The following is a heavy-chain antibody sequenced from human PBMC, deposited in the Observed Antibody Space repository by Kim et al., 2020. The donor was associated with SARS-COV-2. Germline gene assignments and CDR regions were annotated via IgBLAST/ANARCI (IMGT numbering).Heavy chain of an antibody. D-gene: IGHD3-3*01. V-gene: IGHV1-46*01. Sequence: ASVKVSCKASGYTFTNYYIHWVRQGPGQGLEWMGMINPGGDNIGYVQKFQGRLTMTRDTSTSTVYMELRSLRSEDTAVYYCARDITIFGVVSPSDPWGQGTLVTVSS. J-gene: IGHJ5*02. CDR1: GYTFTNYY. CDR2: INPGGDNI. CDR3: ARDITIFGVVSPSDP.